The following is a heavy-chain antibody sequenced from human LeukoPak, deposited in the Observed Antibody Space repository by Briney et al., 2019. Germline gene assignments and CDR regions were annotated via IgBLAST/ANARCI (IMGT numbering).Heavy chain of an antibody. D-gene: IGHD6-13*01. CDR2: IKTDGSTI. Sequence: GGSLRLSCAASGFVFSNYWMHWVRQAPGKGLVWVSRIKTDGSTITYADSVKGRFTISRDNAMNTLYLQMNSLRAEDTAVYYCARGGSSSWFEYWGQGTLVTVSS. CDR3: ARGGSSSWFEY. V-gene: IGHV3-74*01. J-gene: IGHJ4*02. CDR1: GFVFSNYW.